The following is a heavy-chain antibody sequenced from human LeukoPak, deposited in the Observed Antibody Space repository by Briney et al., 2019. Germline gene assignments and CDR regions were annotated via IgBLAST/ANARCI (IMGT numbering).Heavy chain of an antibody. V-gene: IGHV4-38-2*02. CDR1: GYSISSGFY. J-gene: IGHJ5*02. CDR2: IYHSGST. D-gene: IGHD2-15*01. Sequence: PSETLSLTCTVSGYSISSGFYWGWIRQPPGKGLEWIGSIYHSGSTYYNPSLKSRVTISVDTSKNQFSLKLSSVTAADTAVYYCAREDSPIVVVVAAGYWFDPWGQGTLVTVSS. CDR3: AREDSPIVVVVAAGYWFDP.